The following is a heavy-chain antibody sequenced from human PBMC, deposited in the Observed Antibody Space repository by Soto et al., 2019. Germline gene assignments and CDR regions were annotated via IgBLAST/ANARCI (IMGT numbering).Heavy chain of an antibody. V-gene: IGHV1-69*13. CDR2: IIPIFGTA. J-gene: IGHJ4*02. CDR3: ARIAAAGTSYYFDY. CDR1: GGTFSSYA. D-gene: IGHD6-13*01. Sequence: GASVKVSCKASGGTFSSYAISWVRQAPGQGLEWMGGIIPIFGTANYAQKFQGRVTITADESTSTAYMELSSLRSEDTAVYYCARIAAAGTSYYFDYWGQGTLVTVSS.